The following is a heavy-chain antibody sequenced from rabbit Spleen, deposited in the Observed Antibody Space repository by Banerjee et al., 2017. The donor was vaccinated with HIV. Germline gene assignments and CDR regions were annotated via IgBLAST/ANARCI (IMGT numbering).Heavy chain of an antibody. CDR1: GFSLNSNA. CDR2: ISYGGIT. D-gene: IGHD1-1*01. Sequence: KESGGRLVTPGTPLTLTCTASGFSLNSNAMSWVRQAPGKGLEWIGIISYGGITSFATWAKGRFAISKTSTTVDLKITSPTTGDTATYFCARVNAVYDGGPADGYYDFNIWGQGTLVTVS. J-gene: IGHJ4*02. V-gene: IGHV1S69*01. CDR3: ARVNAVYDGGPADGYYDFNI.